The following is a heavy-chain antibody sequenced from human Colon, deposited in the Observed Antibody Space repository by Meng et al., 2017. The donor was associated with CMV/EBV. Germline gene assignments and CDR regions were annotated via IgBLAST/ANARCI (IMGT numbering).Heavy chain of an antibody. CDR2: INIEGTVT. CDR1: GFTFSAFR. Sequence: GESLKISCEVSGFTFSAFRMHWVRQVPGKGLEWVAGINIEGTVTTYADSVRGRFSISRDNAKNTVELQMFTLRAEDTAVFYCARDLGTHFYYDSSGYAFDLWGHGTVVTVSS. V-gene: IGHV3-74*03. CDR3: ARDLGTHFYYDSSGYAFDL. D-gene: IGHD3-22*01. J-gene: IGHJ3*01.